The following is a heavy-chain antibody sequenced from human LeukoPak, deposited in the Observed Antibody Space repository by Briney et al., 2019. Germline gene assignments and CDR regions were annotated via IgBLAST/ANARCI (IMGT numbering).Heavy chain of an antibody. CDR2: ISGSGGST. V-gene: IGHV3-23*01. CDR3: AKEGKSSGWFKKRNYYYYMDV. Sequence: PGGSLRLSCAASGFTFSSYAMSWVRQAPGKGLEWVSAISGSGGSTYYADSVKGRFTISRDNSKNTLYLQMNSLRAEDTAVYYCAKEGKSSGWFKKRNYYYYMDVWGKGTTVTVPS. D-gene: IGHD6-19*01. J-gene: IGHJ6*03. CDR1: GFTFSSYA.